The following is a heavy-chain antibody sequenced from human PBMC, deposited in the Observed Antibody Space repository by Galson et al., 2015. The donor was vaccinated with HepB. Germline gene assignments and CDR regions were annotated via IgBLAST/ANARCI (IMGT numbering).Heavy chain of an antibody. CDR2: ISWNSDSI. CDR1: GFTFDDYV. D-gene: IGHD2-21*02. CDR3: AKDIGVVTVGFDY. V-gene: IGHV3-9*01. Sequence: SLRLSCAASGFTFDDYVMHWVRQGPGKGLEWVSGISWNSDSIDYADSVKGRFTISRDNRKNSLYLQMNSLRAEDTALYYCAKDIGVVTVGFDYWGQGTLVTVSS. J-gene: IGHJ4*02.